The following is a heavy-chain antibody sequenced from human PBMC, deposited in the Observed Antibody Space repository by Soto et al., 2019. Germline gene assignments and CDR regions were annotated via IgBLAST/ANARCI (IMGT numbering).Heavy chain of an antibody. J-gene: IGHJ6*03. D-gene: IGHD1-20*01. CDR3: ARDLGIDYYYYMDV. CDR1: GGSFSGYY. Sequence: SETLSLTCAVYGGSFSGYYWSWIRQPPGKGLEWIGYIYYSGSTNYNPSLKSRVTISVDTSKNQFSLKLSSVTAENTAVYYCARDLGIDYYYYMDVWGKGTTVTVSS. V-gene: IGHV4-59*01. CDR2: IYYSGST.